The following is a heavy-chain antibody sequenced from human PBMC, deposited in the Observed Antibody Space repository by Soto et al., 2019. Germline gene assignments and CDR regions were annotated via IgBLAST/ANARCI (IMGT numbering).Heavy chain of an antibody. CDR2: INSDGSST. D-gene: IGHD5-12*01. CDR1: GFTFSSYW. J-gene: IGHJ6*03. CDR3: ARGAFGSGFNMGYYYMDV. V-gene: IGHV3-74*01. Sequence: PGGSLRLSCAASGFTFSSYWMHWVRQAPGKGLVWVSRINSDGSSTSYADSVKGRFTISRDNAKNTLYLQMNSLRAEDTAVYYCARGAFGSGFNMGYYYMDVWGKGTTVTVSS.